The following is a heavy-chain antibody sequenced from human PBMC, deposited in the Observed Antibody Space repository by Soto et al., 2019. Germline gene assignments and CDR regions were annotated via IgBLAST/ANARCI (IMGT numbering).Heavy chain of an antibody. CDR3: ARDLSRQNWFDP. J-gene: IGHJ5*02. Sequence: GGSLRLSCAASGFTFSMYWMSWVRQAPGKGLEWVANINQDGSERDYLDSVKGRFTISRDNAKNSLYLQMNILSAEDTAVYYCARDLSRQNWFDPWGQGTLVTVSS. CDR2: INQDGSER. V-gene: IGHV3-7*01. CDR1: GFTFSMYW.